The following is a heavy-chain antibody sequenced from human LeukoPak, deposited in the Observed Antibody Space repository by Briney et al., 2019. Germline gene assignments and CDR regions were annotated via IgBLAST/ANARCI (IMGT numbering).Heavy chain of an antibody. CDR2: IKPDGSVT. CDR1: GFALRSEW. Sequence: GGALRLSCAGSGFALRSEWLSWLRQTPEEGLEWVANIKPDGSVTAYVDSVKGRFTISRDNYKNSMYLQMSSLRAVDTAIYHCGSGSTWLPRGQGTLVTVSS. V-gene: IGHV3-7*01. CDR3: GSGSTWLP. J-gene: IGHJ4*02. D-gene: IGHD6-13*01.